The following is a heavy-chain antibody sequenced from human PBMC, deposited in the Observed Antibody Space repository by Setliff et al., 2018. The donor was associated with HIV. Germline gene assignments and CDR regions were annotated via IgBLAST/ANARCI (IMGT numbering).Heavy chain of an antibody. J-gene: IGHJ4*02. V-gene: IGHV4-4*09. D-gene: IGHD6-13*01. CDR2: IYTSRGT. CDR1: GGSISGYH. CDR3: ARSPSYRSSWEYYFDY. Sequence: KPSETLSLTCTVSGGSISGYHWNWLRQTPGKGLEWIGYIYTSRGTNYNHSLRTRVIISVDTSNQFSLKLSSVTAADAAVYYCARSPSYRSSWEYYFDYWGQGILVTLL.